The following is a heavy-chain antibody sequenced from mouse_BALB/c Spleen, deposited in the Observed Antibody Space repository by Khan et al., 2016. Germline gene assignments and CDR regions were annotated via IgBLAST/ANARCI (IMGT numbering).Heavy chain of an antibody. CDR3: ARYYGYYFDY. V-gene: IGHV14-3*02. J-gene: IGHJ2*01. D-gene: IGHD1-1*01. CDR1: GFNIKDTY. CDR2: IDPANGHT. Sequence: VQLQQSGAELVKPGASVKLSCTAYGFNIKDTYMHWVKQRPAQGLEWIGRIDPANGHTKYDPKFQGKATITADTSSNTAYLQLSSLTSEDTAVYYCARYYGYYFDYWGQGTTLTVSS.